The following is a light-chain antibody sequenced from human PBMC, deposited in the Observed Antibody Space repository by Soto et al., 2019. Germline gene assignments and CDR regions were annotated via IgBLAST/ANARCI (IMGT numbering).Light chain of an antibody. CDR2: DVT. V-gene: IGLV2-11*01. CDR3: CSYAASYTLV. J-gene: IGLJ2*01. Sequence: QSALAQPRSVSGSPGQSVNISCSGTSSDVGGYNSVSWYQQFPGKAPKLMIYDVTKRPSGVPDRFSGSKSGNTASLTISGHQAEDEADYYCCSYAASYTLVFGGGTKLTVL. CDR1: SSDVGGYNS.